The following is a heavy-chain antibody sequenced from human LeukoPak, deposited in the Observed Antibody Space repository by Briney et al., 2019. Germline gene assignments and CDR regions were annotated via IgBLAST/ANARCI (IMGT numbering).Heavy chain of an antibody. CDR1: GFTFSSYA. CDR3: ARDLGYSYGTPYFYYGMDV. CDR2: ISHDGSNK. V-gene: IGHV3-30*04. D-gene: IGHD5-18*01. Sequence: QSGRSLRLSCAVSGFTFSSYAMHWVRQAPGKGLEWVAVISHDGSNKYYADFVKGRFTISRDNSKNTLDLQMNSLRAEDTAVYYCARDLGYSYGTPYFYYGMDVWGKGTTVTVSS. J-gene: IGHJ6*04.